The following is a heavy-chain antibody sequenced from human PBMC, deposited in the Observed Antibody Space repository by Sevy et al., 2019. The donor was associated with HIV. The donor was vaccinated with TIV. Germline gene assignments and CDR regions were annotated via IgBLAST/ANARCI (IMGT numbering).Heavy chain of an antibody. Sequence: GGSLRLSCAASGFTFDDYAMHWVRQAPGKGLEWVSGISWNSGSIGYADSVKGRFTISRDNAKNSLYLQMNSLRAEDTGLYYWARGGAFRVWEWLLEGDAFDIWGQGTMVTVSS. J-gene: IGHJ3*02. CDR2: ISWNSGSI. V-gene: IGHV3-9*01. CDR3: ARGGAFRVWEWLLEGDAFDI. D-gene: IGHD3-3*01. CDR1: GFTFDDYA.